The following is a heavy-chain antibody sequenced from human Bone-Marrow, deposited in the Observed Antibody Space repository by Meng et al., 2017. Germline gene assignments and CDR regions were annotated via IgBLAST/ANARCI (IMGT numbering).Heavy chain of an antibody. V-gene: IGHV4-34*02. CDR3: ARVGVVVITPNWFDP. D-gene: IGHD3-22*01. CDR2: INHRGST. CDR1: GGTFSGYY. J-gene: IGHJ5*02. Sequence: HVQLRLGGPGLLKPSETLSLSCAVDGGTFSGYYWSWIHQPPGKGLEWIGEINHRGSTNYNPSLKSRVTISVDTSKNQFSLKLSSVTAADTAVYYCARVGVVVITPNWFDPWGQGTLVTVSS.